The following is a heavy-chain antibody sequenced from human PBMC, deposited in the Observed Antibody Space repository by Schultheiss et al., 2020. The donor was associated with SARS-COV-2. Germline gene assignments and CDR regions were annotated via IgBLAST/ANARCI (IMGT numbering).Heavy chain of an antibody. CDR1: GGSTSDYY. CDR2: LYLGGGT. Sequence: SETLSLTCTVSGGSTSDYYWSWIRQPPGKGLEWIGSLYLGGGTYYNPSLRSRVTMSVDTSKNQFSLRLSSVTAADTGVYYCATFLLWFGDLINPYYFDFWGLGTLVTVSS. CDR3: ATFLLWFGDLINPYYFDF. J-gene: IGHJ4*02. D-gene: IGHD3-10*01. V-gene: IGHV4-59*04.